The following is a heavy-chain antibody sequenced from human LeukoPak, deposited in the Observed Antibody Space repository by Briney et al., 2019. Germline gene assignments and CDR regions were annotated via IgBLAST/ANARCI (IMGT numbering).Heavy chain of an antibody. Sequence: SETLSLTCAVYGGSFSGYYWSWIRQPPGKGLEWIGYIYYSGSTNYNPSLKSRVTISVDTSKNQFSLKLSSVTAADTAVYYCARGDSSSSWPLPYWGQGTLVTVSS. D-gene: IGHD6-6*01. CDR2: IYYSGST. J-gene: IGHJ4*02. CDR3: ARGDSSSSWPLPY. V-gene: IGHV4-59*01. CDR1: GGSFSGYY.